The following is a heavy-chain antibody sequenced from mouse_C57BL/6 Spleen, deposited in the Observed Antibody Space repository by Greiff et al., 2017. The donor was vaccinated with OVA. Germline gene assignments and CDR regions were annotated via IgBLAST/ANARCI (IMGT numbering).Heavy chain of an antibody. V-gene: IGHV1-50*01. J-gene: IGHJ2*01. CDR1: GYTFTSYW. D-gene: IGHD1-1*01. CDR2: IDPSDSYT. CDR3: ARGGYYGSSHFDY. Sequence: QVQLQQPGAELVKPGASVKLSCKASGYTFTSYWMQWVKQRPGQGLEWIGEIDPSDSYTNYNQKFKGKATLTVDTSSSTAYMQLSSLTSEDSAVYYCARGGYYGSSHFDYWGQGTTLTVSS.